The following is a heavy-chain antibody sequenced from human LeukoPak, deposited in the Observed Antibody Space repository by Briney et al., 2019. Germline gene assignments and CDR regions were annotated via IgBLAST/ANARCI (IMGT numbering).Heavy chain of an antibody. D-gene: IGHD6-13*01. CDR2: INPSGGST. Sequence: ASVKVSCKASGYTFTSYYMHWVRQAPGQGLEWMGIINPSGGSTSYAQKFQGRVTMTRDTSTSTAYMELSRLRSDDTAVYYCARAIAAAGCFDYWGQGTLVTVSS. CDR1: GYTFTSYY. J-gene: IGHJ4*02. CDR3: ARAIAAAGCFDY. V-gene: IGHV1-46*01.